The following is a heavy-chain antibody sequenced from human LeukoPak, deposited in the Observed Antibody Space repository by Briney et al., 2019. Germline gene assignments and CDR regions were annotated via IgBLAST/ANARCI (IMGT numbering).Heavy chain of an antibody. J-gene: IGHJ4*02. CDR3: ARVSSGATTVDY. D-gene: IGHD1-26*01. CDR2: ISGYNGNT. CDR1: GYTFTIYD. V-gene: IGHV1-18*01. Sequence: ASVKVSCKTSGYTFTIYDITWVRQAPGQGLEWMGWISGYNGNTNYAQKLQGRVTMTTDTSMSTAYMELRSLRSDDTAVYYCARVSSGATTVDYWGQGTLVTVSS.